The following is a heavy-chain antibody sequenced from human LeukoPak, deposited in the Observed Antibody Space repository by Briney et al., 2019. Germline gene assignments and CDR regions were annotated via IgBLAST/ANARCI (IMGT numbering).Heavy chain of an antibody. D-gene: IGHD2-2*01. CDR2: IISDGSSA. V-gene: IGHV3-74*01. J-gene: IGHJ3*02. Sequence: GGSLRLSCATSGFAFSDYWMHWVRQAPGKGLVWVSRIISDGSSASYADSVKGRFTISRDNAKNTLYLQMNSLRAEDTAVYYCANLRGSRISHAFDIRGQGTMVTVSS. CDR1: GFAFSDYW. CDR3: ANLRGSRISHAFDI.